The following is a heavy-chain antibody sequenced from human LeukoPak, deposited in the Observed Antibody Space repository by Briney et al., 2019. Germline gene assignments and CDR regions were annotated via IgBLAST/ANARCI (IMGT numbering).Heavy chain of an antibody. Sequence: ASVKASCKASVYTFTSYGISWVRQAPGQGLDWMGWISAYNGNTNYAQKLQGRVTMTTDTSTSTAYMELRSLRSDDTAVYYCARPKGILWWYDYWGQGTLVTVSS. V-gene: IGHV1-18*01. D-gene: IGHD2-21*01. CDR1: VYTFTSYG. J-gene: IGHJ4*02. CDR3: ARPKGILWWYDY. CDR2: ISAYNGNT.